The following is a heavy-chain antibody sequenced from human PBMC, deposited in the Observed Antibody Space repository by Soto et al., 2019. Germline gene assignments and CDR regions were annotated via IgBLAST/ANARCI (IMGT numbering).Heavy chain of an antibody. CDR2: IYSGGDT. Sequence: EVQLVESGGDLIQPGGSLRLSCAASGFTVSNIYMSWVRQAPGKGLEWVSVIYSGGDTFYADSVKGRFTISRDNSKNTRYLRLTSLRIEDTAVYYCTRDPWDYWGQGTLVTVSS. CDR1: GFTVSNIY. J-gene: IGHJ4*02. V-gene: IGHV3-53*01. CDR3: TRDPWDY.